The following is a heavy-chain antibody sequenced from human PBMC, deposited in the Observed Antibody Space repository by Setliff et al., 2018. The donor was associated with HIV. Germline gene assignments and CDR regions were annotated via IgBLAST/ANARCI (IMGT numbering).Heavy chain of an antibody. CDR2: IYFSGST. D-gene: IGHD5-18*01. CDR3: ARPRYTYGTPPAFDI. Sequence: SETLSLTCTVSGGSISSRSHYWGWIRQPPGKGLEWIGSIYFSGSTYYNPSLKSRVTISVDTSKNQFSLKLSSVTAADTAVYYCARPRYTYGTPPAFDIWGRGTVVTVSS. V-gene: IGHV4-39*01. CDR1: GGSISSRSHY. J-gene: IGHJ3*02.